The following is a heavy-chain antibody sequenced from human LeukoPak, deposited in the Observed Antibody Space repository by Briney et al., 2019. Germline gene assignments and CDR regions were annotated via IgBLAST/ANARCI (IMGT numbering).Heavy chain of an antibody. Sequence: SETLSLTCAVSGGSISSGGYSWSWIRQPPGKGLEWIGYIYNSGSTYYNPSLRSRVTISVDKSKNQFSLKLSSVTAADTAVYYCARVDDMVYDSSIRVRWFDPWGQGTLVTVSS. V-gene: IGHV4-30-2*01. J-gene: IGHJ5*02. CDR3: ARVDDMVYDSSIRVRWFDP. D-gene: IGHD3-22*01. CDR2: IYNSGST. CDR1: GGSISSGGYS.